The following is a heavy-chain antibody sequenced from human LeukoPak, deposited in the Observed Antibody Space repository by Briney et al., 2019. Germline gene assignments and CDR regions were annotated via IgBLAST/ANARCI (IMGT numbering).Heavy chain of an antibody. D-gene: IGHD1-26*01. V-gene: IGHV3-7*01. J-gene: IGHJ4*02. CDR1: GFTFSNYW. CDR2: IKEDGSEK. CDR3: ASGRQVGY. Sequence: AGALRLSCAASGFTFSNYWMSWLRQPPGKGLEWVANIKEDGSEKYYVDSVKGRFTISRDNARNSLYLKMNSLRAEDTAVYYCASGRQVGYWGQGTLVTVSS.